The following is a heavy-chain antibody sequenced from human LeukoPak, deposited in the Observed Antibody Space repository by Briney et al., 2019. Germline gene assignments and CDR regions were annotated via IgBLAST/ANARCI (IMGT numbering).Heavy chain of an antibody. J-gene: IGHJ4*02. Sequence: PGGSLRLSCAASGFAFSSYSMSWVRQAPGKGLEWVSSISSSSSYIYYADSVKGRFTVSRDNAKNSLYLQMNSLRAEDTAVYYCARASRDPYSDYWGQGTLVTVSS. D-gene: IGHD6-6*01. CDR2: ISSSSSYI. V-gene: IGHV3-21*01. CDR1: GFAFSSYS. CDR3: ARASRDPYSDY.